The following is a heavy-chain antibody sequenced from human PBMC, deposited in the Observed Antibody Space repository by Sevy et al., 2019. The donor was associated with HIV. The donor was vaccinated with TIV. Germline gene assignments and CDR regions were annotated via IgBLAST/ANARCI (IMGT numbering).Heavy chain of an antibody. CDR1: VFIFNNYA. CDR3: AKDYYDSGGYYFYPARPTAFDL. V-gene: IGHV3-23*01. Sequence: GGSLRLSCAGSVFIFNNYAMSWVRQVPGKGLEWVSGINGNGDSTNYADSAKGRFTISRDNSKSTLYLQMNSLRAEDTAVYYCAKDYYDSGGYYFYPARPTAFDLWGQGTMVTDSS. CDR2: INGNGDST. D-gene: IGHD3-22*01. J-gene: IGHJ3*01.